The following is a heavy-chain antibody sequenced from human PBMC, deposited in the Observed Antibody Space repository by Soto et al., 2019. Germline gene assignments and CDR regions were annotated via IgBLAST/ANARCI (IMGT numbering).Heavy chain of an antibody. CDR1: GFTFSDYG. J-gene: IGHJ4*02. CDR2: TSYGGSDT. CDR3: ANDWGRFHEHSGCYPMDS. V-gene: IGHV3-30*18. Sequence: QVQLVESGGGVVQPGGSLRLSCAASGFTFSDYGFHWVRQAPGKGLEWVAVTSYGGSDTYYADSVKGRFTISRDNAKNTLCLQMNALRAEDRAMYFCANDWGRFHEHSGCYPMDSWGQGTLVTVYS. D-gene: IGHD6-19*01.